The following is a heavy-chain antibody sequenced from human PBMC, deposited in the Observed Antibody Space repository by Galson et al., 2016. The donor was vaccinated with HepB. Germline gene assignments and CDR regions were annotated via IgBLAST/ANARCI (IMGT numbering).Heavy chain of an antibody. CDR1: GFSFSTYA. D-gene: IGHD3-10*01. CDR3: AKVPSMVRGF. CDR2: ITSDGSYS. V-gene: IGHV3-30*18. J-gene: IGHJ3*01. Sequence: SLRLSCAASGFSFSTYAMHWVRQAPGKGLEWVARITSDGSYSSYADSVKGRFTISRDHSEKTLYLQVNSLRAEDTAVYYCAKVPSMVRGFWGQGAMVTVSS.